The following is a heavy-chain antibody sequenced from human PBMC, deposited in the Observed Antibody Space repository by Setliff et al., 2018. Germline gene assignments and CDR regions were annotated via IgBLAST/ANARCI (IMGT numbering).Heavy chain of an antibody. J-gene: IGHJ4*02. CDR2: IYDSGTT. D-gene: IGHD2-2*01. CDR1: GASTTTYY. V-gene: IGHV4-59*04. Sequence: LSLPFSFSGASTTTYYWSWIRQPPGKGLEWIGTIYDSGTTYYNQSLKSRVTISVDTSKNQFSLRLSSVTAADTAVYYCAICRYQVPYNYWGQGSLVTVSS. CDR3: AICRYQVPYNY.